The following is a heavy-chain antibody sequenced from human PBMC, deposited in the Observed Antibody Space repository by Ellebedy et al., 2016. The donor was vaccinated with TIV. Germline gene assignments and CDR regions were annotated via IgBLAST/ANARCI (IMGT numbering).Heavy chain of an antibody. V-gene: IGHV3-30*13. CDR2: IPGHGLTT. D-gene: IGHD2/OR15-2a*01. J-gene: IGHJ4*02. CDR1: GFIFNSHS. Sequence: GESLKISCAASGFIFNSHSMHWVRQAPGKVLESVAVIPGHGLTTYYADSVKGRFTISRDNSNNSLYLQMNSLRAEDTAVYFCTREGAVRGAPAYLAYDFWGQGTLVTVS. CDR3: TREGAVRGAPAYLAYDF.